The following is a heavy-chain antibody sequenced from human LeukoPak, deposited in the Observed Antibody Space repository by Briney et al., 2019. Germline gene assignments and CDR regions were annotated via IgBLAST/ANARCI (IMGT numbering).Heavy chain of an antibody. V-gene: IGHV4-39*01. Sequence: PSQTLSLTCTVSGGSISSSSYYWGWIRQPPGKGLEWIGSIYYSGSTYYNPSLKSRVTISVDTSKNQFSLKLSSVTAADTAVYYCARHGYYDSRGDAFDIWGQGTMVTVSS. J-gene: IGHJ3*02. CDR2: IYYSGST. CDR3: ARHGYYDSRGDAFDI. CDR1: GGSISSSSYY. D-gene: IGHD3-3*01.